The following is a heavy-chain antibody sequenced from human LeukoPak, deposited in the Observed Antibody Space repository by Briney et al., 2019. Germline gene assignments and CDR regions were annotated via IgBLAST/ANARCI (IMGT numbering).Heavy chain of an antibody. J-gene: IGHJ4*02. CDR3: AKDTGLVGATRYYFDY. V-gene: IGHV3-33*06. D-gene: IGHD1-26*01. CDR2: IWYDGSNK. Sequence: GGSLRLSCAAPGFTFSSYGMHWVRQAPGKGLEWVAVIWYDGSNKYYADSVKGRFTISRDNSQNTLYLQMNSLRVEDTAVYYCAKDTGLVGATRYYFDYWGQGTLVTVSS. CDR1: GFTFSSYG.